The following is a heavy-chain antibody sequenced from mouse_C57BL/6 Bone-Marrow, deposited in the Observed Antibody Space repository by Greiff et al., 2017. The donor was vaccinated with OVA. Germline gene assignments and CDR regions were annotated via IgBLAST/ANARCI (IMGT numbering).Heavy chain of an antibody. CDR2: IHPNSGST. CDR3: ARGGITTVVATDYAMDY. J-gene: IGHJ4*01. V-gene: IGHV1-64*01. Sequence: VQLQQPGAELVKPGASVKLSCKASGYTFTSYWMHWVKQRPGQGLEWIGMIHPNSGSTNYNEKFKSKATLTVDKSSSTAYMQLSSLTSEDSAVYYCARGGITTVVATDYAMDYWGQGTSVTVSS. CDR1: GYTFTSYW. D-gene: IGHD1-1*01.